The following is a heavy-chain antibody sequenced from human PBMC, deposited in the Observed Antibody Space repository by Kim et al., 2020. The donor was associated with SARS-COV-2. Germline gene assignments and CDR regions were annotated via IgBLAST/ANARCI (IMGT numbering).Heavy chain of an antibody. CDR3: ARENHPGYYEDY. CDR2: ISYDGSNK. Sequence: GGSLRLSCAASGFTFSSYAMHWVRQAPGKGLEWVAVISYDGSNKYYADSVKGRFTISRDNSKNTLYLQMNSLRAEDTAVYYCARENHPGYYEDYWGQGTLVTVSS. V-gene: IGHV3-30*04. CDR1: GFTFSSYA. D-gene: IGHD3-22*01. J-gene: IGHJ4*02.